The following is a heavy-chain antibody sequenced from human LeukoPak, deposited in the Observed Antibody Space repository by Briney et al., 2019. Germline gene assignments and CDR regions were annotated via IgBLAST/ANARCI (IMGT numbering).Heavy chain of an antibody. J-gene: IGHJ3*02. CDR3: AKPWQWLINDAFDI. CDR1: GFTFSSYA. D-gene: IGHD6-19*01. Sequence: PGGSLRLSCAASGFTFSSYAMNWVRQAPGKGLEWVSAISGSGGSTYYADSVKGRFTTSRDNSKNTLYLQLSSLRAEDTAVYYCAKPWQWLINDAFDIWGQGTMVTVSS. V-gene: IGHV3-23*01. CDR2: ISGSGGST.